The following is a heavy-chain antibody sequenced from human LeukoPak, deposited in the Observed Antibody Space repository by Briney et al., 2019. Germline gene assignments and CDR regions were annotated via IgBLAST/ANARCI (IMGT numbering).Heavy chain of an antibody. V-gene: IGHV5-10-1*01. Sequence: GESLKISCKGSGYSFTNYRISWVRHMPGRGLEWMGWIDASDSYTSYSPSFQGHVTLSADKSSSTAYLQWSSLKASDTAIYYCARHVLYSYGPQWWFDPWGQGTLVTVSS. J-gene: IGHJ5*02. CDR3: ARHVLYSYGPQWWFDP. D-gene: IGHD5-18*01. CDR1: GYSFTNYR. CDR2: IDASDSYT.